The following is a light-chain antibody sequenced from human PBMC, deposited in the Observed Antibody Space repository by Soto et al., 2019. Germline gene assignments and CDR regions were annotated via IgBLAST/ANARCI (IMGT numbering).Light chain of an antibody. Sequence: DIVLTQSPATLSLSPGERATLSCRASQSVSSHLAWYQQKPGQAPRLLIYDASNRATGIPARFSGSGSGTDFTLTISSLEPEDFAVYYCQQRSNWPPLTFGGGTKEEIK. J-gene: IGKJ4*01. CDR2: DAS. CDR3: QQRSNWPPLT. CDR1: QSVSSH. V-gene: IGKV3-11*01.